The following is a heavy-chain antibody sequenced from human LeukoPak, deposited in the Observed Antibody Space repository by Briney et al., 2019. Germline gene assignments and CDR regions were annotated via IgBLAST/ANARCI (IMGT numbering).Heavy chain of an antibody. V-gene: IGHV4-38-2*02. J-gene: IGHJ5*02. CDR2: IYHSGST. Sequence: SETLSLTCTVSGYSISSGYYWGWIRQPPGKGLEWIGSIYHSGSTYYNPSLKSRVTISVDTSKNQFSLKLSSETAADTAVYYCARAPPYSRNTYNWFDPWGQGTLVTVSS. CDR3: ARAPPYSRNTYNWFDP. D-gene: IGHD6-13*01. CDR1: GYSISSGYY.